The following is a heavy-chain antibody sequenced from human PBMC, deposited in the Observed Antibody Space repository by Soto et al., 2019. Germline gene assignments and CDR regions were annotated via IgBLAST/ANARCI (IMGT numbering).Heavy chain of an antibody. D-gene: IGHD2-15*01. CDR1: GFTFSSYA. CDR3: ATARGGDYYYDMDV. Sequence: EVQLLESGGGLVQPGGSLRLSCAASGFTFSSYAMSWVRQAPGKGLEWVSTSSGGGRNTYYADSVKGRFTISRDNSKNSLYMQMNSMRAEDTAVYYCATARGGDYYYDMDVWGQGTTVTVSS. V-gene: IGHV3-23*01. CDR2: SSGGGRNT. J-gene: IGHJ6*02.